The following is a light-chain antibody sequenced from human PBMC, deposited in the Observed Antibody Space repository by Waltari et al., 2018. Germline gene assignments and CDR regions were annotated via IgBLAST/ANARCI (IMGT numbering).Light chain of an antibody. V-gene: IGKV1-5*03. Sequence: DIQMTQSPSTLSASVGDRVIITCRASQSISSLLSWYQHKPGKAPKSLIYKASTLESGVPSRFSGSGSGTEFTLTISSLQPDDFATYYCQHYNNYPYTFGQGTKLEIK. J-gene: IGKJ2*01. CDR2: KAS. CDR3: QHYNNYPYT. CDR1: QSISSL.